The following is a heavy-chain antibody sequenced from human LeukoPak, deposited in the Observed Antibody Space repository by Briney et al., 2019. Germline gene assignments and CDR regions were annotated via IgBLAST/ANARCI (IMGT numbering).Heavy chain of an antibody. CDR1: GFTVSSNY. Sequence: GGSLRLSCAASGFTVSSNYMSWVRQAPGKGLEWVSVIYSGGSTYYADSVKGRFTISRDNSKNTLYLQMNSLRAEDTAVYYCARDYYGDYDGGYYYYGMDVWGQGTTVTVSS. CDR2: IYSGGST. CDR3: ARDYYGDYDGGYYYYGMDV. J-gene: IGHJ6*02. D-gene: IGHD4-17*01. V-gene: IGHV3-66*01.